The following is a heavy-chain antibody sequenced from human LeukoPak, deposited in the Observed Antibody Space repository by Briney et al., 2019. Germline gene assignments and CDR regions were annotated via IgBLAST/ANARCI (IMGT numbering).Heavy chain of an antibody. CDR2: INPNSGGT. D-gene: IGHD3-22*01. V-gene: IGHV1-2*02. CDR1: GYTFTGYY. CDR3: ARSNYYDSSGSDY. Sequence: GASVKVSCKASGYTFTGYYMRWVRQAPGQGLEWMGWINPNSGGTNYAQKFQGRVTMTRDTSISTAYMELSNLRSDDTAVYSCARSNYYDSSGSDYWGQRTLVTVSS. J-gene: IGHJ4*02.